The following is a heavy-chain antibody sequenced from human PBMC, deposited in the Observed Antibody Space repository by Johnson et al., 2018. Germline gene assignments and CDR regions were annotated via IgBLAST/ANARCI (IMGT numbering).Heavy chain of an antibody. CDR1: GGSLSRSNW. V-gene: IGHV4-4*02. Sequence: QVQLQESGPGLVEPSGTLSLTCVVSGGSLSRSNWWSWVRQPPGKGLEWLGDIHETGTTQYNASLKSRITILVDKSKNQWSLHLTSVTAADSAVYFCARTQSDCSFCAFDVWGQGTMVTVSS. CDR2: IHETGTT. CDR3: ARTQSDCSFCAFDV. J-gene: IGHJ3*01. D-gene: IGHD2-21*02.